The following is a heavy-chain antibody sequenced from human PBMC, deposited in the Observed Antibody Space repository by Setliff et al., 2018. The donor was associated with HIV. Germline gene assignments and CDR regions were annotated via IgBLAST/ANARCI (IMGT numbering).Heavy chain of an antibody. CDR3: ARGTKGIQLWYTLFFDY. V-gene: IGHV4-38-2*01. Sequence: KPSETLSLTCAVSGYSISSAFSWGWIRQPPGKGLEWIGSIYQSGTTFYNPALKSRVTTSVDTSKKQFSLKLTSVTAADTAVYYCARGTKGIQLWYTLFFDYWGQGTRVTVSS. CDR1: GYSISSAFS. J-gene: IGHJ4*02. CDR2: IYQSGTT. D-gene: IGHD5-18*01.